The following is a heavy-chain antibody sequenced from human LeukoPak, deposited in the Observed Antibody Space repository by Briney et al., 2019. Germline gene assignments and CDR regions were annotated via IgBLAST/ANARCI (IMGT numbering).Heavy chain of an antibody. D-gene: IGHD2-21*01. CDR1: RFTFSSYW. CDR3: ARSLIADGAFDI. V-gene: IGHV3-7*02. J-gene: IGHJ3*02. CDR2: INQDGGEK. Sequence: PGGSLRLSCAASRFTFSSYWMSWVRQAPGKGLEWVANINQDGGEKYYADSVKGRFTISRDNAKNSLFLQMNSLRAEDTAVYYCARSLIADGAFDIWGQGTMVTVSS.